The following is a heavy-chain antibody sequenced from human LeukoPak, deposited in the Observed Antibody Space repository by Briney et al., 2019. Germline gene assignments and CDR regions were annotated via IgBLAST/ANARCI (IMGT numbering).Heavy chain of an antibody. CDR1: GYTFTCYY. CDR2: INPNSGGT. Sequence: GASVKVSCKASGYTFTCYYMHWVRQAPGQGLEWMGRINPNSGGTNYAQKFQGRVTMTRDTSISTAYMELSRLRSDDTAVYYCARGITIFGVALDAFDIWGQGAMVTVSS. J-gene: IGHJ3*02. CDR3: ARGITIFGVALDAFDI. V-gene: IGHV1-2*06. D-gene: IGHD3-3*01.